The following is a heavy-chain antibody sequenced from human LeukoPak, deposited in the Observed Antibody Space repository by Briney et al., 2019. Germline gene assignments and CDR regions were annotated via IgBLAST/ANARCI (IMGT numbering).Heavy chain of an antibody. CDR3: AKDDRWLQFCC. CDR2: ISYDGPNK. CDR1: GFTFSSYA. Sequence: GGSLRLSCAASGFTFSSYAMHWVRRAPGKGLEWVAVISYDGPNKNYADSVKGRFTISRDNSRNTVYLQMNSLRAEDTAVYYCAKDDRWLQFCCWGQGTLVTVSA. D-gene: IGHD5-24*01. J-gene: IGHJ4*02. V-gene: IGHV3-30*04.